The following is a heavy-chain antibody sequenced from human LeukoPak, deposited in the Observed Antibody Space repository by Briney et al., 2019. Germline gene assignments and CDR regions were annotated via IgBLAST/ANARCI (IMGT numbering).Heavy chain of an antibody. J-gene: IGHJ4*02. D-gene: IGHD3-10*01. V-gene: IGHV3-23*01. CDR2: ISGSGDTI. CDR1: GFTFGSYA. CDR3: GKDLDTFVRGVIPW. Sequence: GGSLRLSCAASGFTFGSYAMSWVRQAPGKGLEWASVISGSGDTIYYADSVKGRFTISRDNSKNTLYLEMNSLRAEDTAVYYCGKDLDTFVRGVIPWWGQGTLVTVSS.